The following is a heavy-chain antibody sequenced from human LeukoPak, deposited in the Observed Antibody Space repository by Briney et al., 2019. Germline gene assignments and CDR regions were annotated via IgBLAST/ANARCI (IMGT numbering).Heavy chain of an antibody. CDR2: ISSSSSTI. D-gene: IGHD5-18*01. CDR1: GFTFSSYS. V-gene: IGHV3-48*04. CDR3: ARDLRPTLGRDISYRAPTYYYYGMDV. J-gene: IGHJ6*02. Sequence: PGGSLRLSCAASGFTFSSYSMNWVRQAPGKGLEWVSYISSSSSTIYYADSVKGRFTISRDNAKNSLYLQMNSLRAEDTAVYYCARDLRPTLGRDISYRAPTYYYYGMDVWGQGTTVTVSS.